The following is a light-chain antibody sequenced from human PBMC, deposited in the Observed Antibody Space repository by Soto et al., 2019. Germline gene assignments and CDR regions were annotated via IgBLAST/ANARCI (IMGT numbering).Light chain of an antibody. J-gene: IGKJ1*01. CDR3: QNYYSAPLT. V-gene: IGKV1-27*01. CDR1: QGISDF. CDR2: AAS. Sequence: DIQMTQSPSSLSASVGDRVTITCRASQGISDFLAWYQQIPGRVPKLLISAASTLQSGVPSRFSGSGSGTDFTLTISSLQPEYVASYYCQNYYSAPLTFGQGTKVEIK.